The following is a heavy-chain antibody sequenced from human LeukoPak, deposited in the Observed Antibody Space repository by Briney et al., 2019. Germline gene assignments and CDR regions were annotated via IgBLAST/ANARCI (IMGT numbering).Heavy chain of an antibody. V-gene: IGHV3-7*01. CDR3: ARGPDFRDGYNDYYFDY. CDR1: GFTFSSYW. CDR2: IKQDGSEK. J-gene: IGHJ4*02. Sequence: GGSLRLSCAASGFTFSSYWMSWVSQAPGKGLEWVANIKQDGSEKYYVDSVKGRFTISRDNAKNSLYLQMNSLRAEDTAVYYCARGPDFRDGYNDYYFDYWGQGTLVTVSS. D-gene: IGHD5-24*01.